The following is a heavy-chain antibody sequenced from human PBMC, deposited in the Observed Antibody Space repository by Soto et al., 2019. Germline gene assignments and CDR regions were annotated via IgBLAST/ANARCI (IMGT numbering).Heavy chain of an antibody. CDR3: AREGDAFGAPFDY. D-gene: IGHD3-10*01. Sequence: QVQLQESGPGLVKPSQTLSLTCTVSGGSVSSDDYFWIWIRQPPGKGLEWIGYIHHPGSTHYNPSLESRVTISLDVSRNGFSLKLSSVTAADTAVYYCAREGDAFGAPFDYWGQGTLVTVSS. CDR2: IHHPGST. CDR1: GGSVSSDDYF. J-gene: IGHJ4*02. V-gene: IGHV4-30-4*08.